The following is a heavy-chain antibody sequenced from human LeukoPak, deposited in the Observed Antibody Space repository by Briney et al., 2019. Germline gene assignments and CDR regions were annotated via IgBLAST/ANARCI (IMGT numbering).Heavy chain of an antibody. CDR3: ARVKADLVGATLDAFDI. CDR2: IYYSGST. CDR1: GGSISSSSYY. V-gene: IGHV4-39*07. D-gene: IGHD1-26*01. Sequence: PSETLSLTCTVSGGSISSSSYYWGWIRQPPGKGLEWIGSIYYSGSTYYNPSLKSRVTISVDTSKNQFSLKLSSVTAADTAVYYCARVKADLVGATLDAFDIWGQGTMVTVSS. J-gene: IGHJ3*02.